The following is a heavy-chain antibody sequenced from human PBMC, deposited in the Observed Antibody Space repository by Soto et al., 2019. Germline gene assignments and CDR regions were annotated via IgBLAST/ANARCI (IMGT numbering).Heavy chain of an antibody. CDR3: AKDIAIAVTGTYRAYDY. CDR1: AFTFSNYA. Sequence: GGSLRLSCAASAFTFSNYAMTWVRQAPGKGLQWVSTISGSGANTYYADSVKGRFTISRDNSKNTLYLQMNSLRAEDTAVYYCAKDIAIAVTGTYRAYDYWGQGTLVTVSS. D-gene: IGHD6-19*01. J-gene: IGHJ4*02. CDR2: ISGSGANT. V-gene: IGHV3-23*01.